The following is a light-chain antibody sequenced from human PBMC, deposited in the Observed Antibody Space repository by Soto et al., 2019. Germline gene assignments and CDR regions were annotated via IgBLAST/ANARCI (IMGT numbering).Light chain of an antibody. CDR1: SSNIGAGYD. CDR2: GNS. Sequence: QAVVTQPPSVSGAPGQRVTISCTGSSSNIGAGYDVHWYQQLPGTAPKLLIYGNSNRPSGVPDRFSGSKSGTSASLAITGLQAEDEADYYCQSYDSSLSGNVVFVGGTKLTVL. CDR3: QSYDSSLSGNVV. V-gene: IGLV1-40*01. J-gene: IGLJ2*01.